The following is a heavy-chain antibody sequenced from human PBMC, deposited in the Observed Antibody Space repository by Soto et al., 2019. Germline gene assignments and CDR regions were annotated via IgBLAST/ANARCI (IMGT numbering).Heavy chain of an antibody. CDR1: GGSIGSSSYY. J-gene: IGHJ5*02. D-gene: IGHD5-12*01. CDR2: IYYSGST. CDR3: ARQSHSGSPYNRFDP. V-gene: IGHV4-39*01. Sequence: SETLSLTCTVSGGSIGSSSYYWGGIRQPPGKGLEWIGSIYYSGSTYYNPSLKSRVTISVDTSKNQFSLKLSSVTAADTAVYYCARQSHSGSPYNRFDPWCQGTLVTVSS.